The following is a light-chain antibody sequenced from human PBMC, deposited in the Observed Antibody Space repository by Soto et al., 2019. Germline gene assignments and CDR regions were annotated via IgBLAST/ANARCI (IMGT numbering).Light chain of an antibody. Sequence: QSVLRHPPSASWTPGDSVTISCSGRSSNIGSNTVDWHRQLPGTAPKLLIYHNDQRPSGVPDRFSGSKSGTSASLAISGLQSEDEADFFCAAWDDSLNVYVFGTGTKVTVL. CDR3: AAWDDSLNVYV. CDR2: HND. V-gene: IGLV1-44*01. J-gene: IGLJ1*01. CDR1: SSNIGSNT.